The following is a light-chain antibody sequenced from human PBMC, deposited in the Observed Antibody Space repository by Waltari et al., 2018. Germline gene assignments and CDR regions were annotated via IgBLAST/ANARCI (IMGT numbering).Light chain of an antibody. Sequence: QSSLTHPRSVSGSPGPSVSTSCTAPSSALCGYHYLSWYQHDPGKAPKVMIYDVTQRPSGVPDRFSASKSGNTASLTSSGLQPEDEADYYCCSYAGSNTYVFGTGTEVTVL. V-gene: IGLV2-11*01. CDR3: CSYAGSNTYV. CDR1: SSALCGYHY. CDR2: DVT. J-gene: IGLJ1*01.